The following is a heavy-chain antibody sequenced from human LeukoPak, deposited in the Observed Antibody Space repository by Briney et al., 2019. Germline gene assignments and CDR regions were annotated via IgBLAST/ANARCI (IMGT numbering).Heavy chain of an antibody. V-gene: IGHV3-21*01. D-gene: IGHD3-9*01. Sequence: GGSLRLSCAASGFTFSRYSMNWVRQAPGKGLEWVSSISNTGSYISYAEFVKGRFSISRDNAKNSLYLQMNSLRAEDMAVYYCARAVRYFDYLLGPRDYWGQGTLVTVSS. CDR2: ISNTGSYI. CDR1: GFTFSRYS. J-gene: IGHJ4*02. CDR3: ARAVRYFDYLLGPRDY.